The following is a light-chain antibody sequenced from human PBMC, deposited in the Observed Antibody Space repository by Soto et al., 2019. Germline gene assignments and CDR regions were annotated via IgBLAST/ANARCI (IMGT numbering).Light chain of an antibody. Sequence: SLLAQPSSVSVSPGQSITISCPGTSSDVGGYNCVSWYQQHPGKAPKLMIYDVSNRPSGVSNRFSGFKSGNTASLTISGLHAEDEADYYCSSYTTSSTYVFGTGTKSPS. CDR1: SSDVGGYNC. CDR3: SSYTTSSTYV. CDR2: DVS. V-gene: IGLV2-14*03. J-gene: IGLJ1*01.